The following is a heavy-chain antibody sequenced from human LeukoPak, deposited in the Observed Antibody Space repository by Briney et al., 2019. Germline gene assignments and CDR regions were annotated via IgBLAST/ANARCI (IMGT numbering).Heavy chain of an antibody. D-gene: IGHD4-17*01. CDR3: ARARDDYGDPNWFDP. CDR2: INPSGGST. CDR1: GYTFTSYY. Sequence: ASVKASCKASGYTFTSYYMHWVRQAPGQGLEWMGIINPSGGSTSYAQKFQGRVTMTRDMSTSTVYMELSSLRSEDTAVYYCARARDDYGDPNWFDPWGQGTLVTVSS. V-gene: IGHV1-46*01. J-gene: IGHJ5*02.